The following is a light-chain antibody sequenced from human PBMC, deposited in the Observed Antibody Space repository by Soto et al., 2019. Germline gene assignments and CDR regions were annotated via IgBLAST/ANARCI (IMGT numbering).Light chain of an antibody. V-gene: IGKV1-5*03. Sequence: DIQMTQSPSTLSASVGDRVTITCRASQSISSWLAWYQQKPGKAPKLLIYKASSLESGVPSRFSGSGSGTEFTLTISSLQPDDFATYYCQQYNSPRTFGQGTKLEIK. CDR3: QQYNSPRT. J-gene: IGKJ2*01. CDR1: QSISSW. CDR2: KAS.